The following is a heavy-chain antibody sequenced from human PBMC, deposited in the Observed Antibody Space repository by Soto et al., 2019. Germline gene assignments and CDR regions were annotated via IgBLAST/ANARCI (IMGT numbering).Heavy chain of an antibody. CDR2: IRSKANSYAT. Sequence: GGSLRLSCAASGFTFSGSAMHWVRQASGKGLEWVGRIRSKANSYATAYAASVKGRFTISRDDSKNTAYLQMNSLKTEDTAVYYCTRQRGSIAARLYYYGMDVWGQGTTVTVSS. D-gene: IGHD6-6*01. CDR1: GFTFSGSA. J-gene: IGHJ6*02. CDR3: TRQRGSIAARLYYYGMDV. V-gene: IGHV3-73*01.